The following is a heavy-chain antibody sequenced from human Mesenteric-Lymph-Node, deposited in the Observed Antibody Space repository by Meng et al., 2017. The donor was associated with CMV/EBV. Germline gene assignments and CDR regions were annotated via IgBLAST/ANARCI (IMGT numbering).Heavy chain of an antibody. CDR3: TRAYDYGDPNWFDP. D-gene: IGHD4/OR15-4a*01. CDR2: ISGASTYI. CDR1: GFTFSAYA. V-gene: IGHV3-21*01. J-gene: IGHJ5*02. Sequence: GGSLRLSCAASGFTFSAYAMTWVRQAPGKGLEWVSSISGASTYIYYADSVEGRFTISRDNAKNSLYLQMNSLRAEDTAVYYCTRAYDYGDPNWFDPWGQGTLVTVSS.